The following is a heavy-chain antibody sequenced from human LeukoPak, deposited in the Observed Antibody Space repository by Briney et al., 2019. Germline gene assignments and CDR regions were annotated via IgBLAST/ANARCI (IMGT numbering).Heavy chain of an antibody. D-gene: IGHD3-10*01. CDR1: GYSISSGYY. V-gene: IGHV4-38-2*02. CDR3: ARLLVRGVISG. CDR2: INHSGST. Sequence: SETLSLTCTVSGYSISSGYYWGWIRQPPGKGLEWIGEINHSGSTNYNPSLKSRVTISVDTSKNQFSLKLSSVTAADTAVYYCARLLVRGVISGWGQGTLVTVSS. J-gene: IGHJ4*02.